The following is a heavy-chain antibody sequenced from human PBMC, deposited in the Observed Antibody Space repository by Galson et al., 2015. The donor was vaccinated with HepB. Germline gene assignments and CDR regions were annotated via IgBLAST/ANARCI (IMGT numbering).Heavy chain of an antibody. CDR1: GYNFSDYG. Sequence: SVKVSCKASGYNFSDYGINWVRQAPGQGLEWMGWISGYNGNTNYAQNFQGRVTMTTDTSTSTVYMEVKNLRSDDTAVYYCARDYTMSSRKWFDPWGQGTLVTVSS. V-gene: IGHV1-18*01. CDR3: ARDYTMSSRKWFDP. J-gene: IGHJ5*02. CDR2: ISGYNGNT. D-gene: IGHD2-2*02.